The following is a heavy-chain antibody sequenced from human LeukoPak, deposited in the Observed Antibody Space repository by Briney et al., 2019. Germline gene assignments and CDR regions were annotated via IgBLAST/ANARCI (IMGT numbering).Heavy chain of an antibody. CDR2: IYYSGST. J-gene: IGHJ3*02. V-gene: IGHV4-59*01. Sequence: SETLSLTCIVSGGSISSYYWSWIRQPPAKGLEWIGYIYYSGSTNYNPSLKSRVTISVDTSKNQFSLKLSSVTGADTAVYYCARMSGSGYISRGAFDIWGQGTMVTVSS. D-gene: IGHD3-22*01. CDR3: ARMSGSGYISRGAFDI. CDR1: GGSISSYY.